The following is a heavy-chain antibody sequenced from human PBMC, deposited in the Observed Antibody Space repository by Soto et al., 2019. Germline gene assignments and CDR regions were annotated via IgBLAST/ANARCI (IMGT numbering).Heavy chain of an antibody. Sequence: QVQLVESGGGVVQPGRSLRLSCAASGFTFSSYGMHWVRQAPGKGLEWVAIISYDGSNKYYADSVKGRFTISRDTSKXXXXXXXXXXXXXXXXXXXXXXXXXXXXXXXXXXYYGMDVWGQGTTVTVSS. CDR1: GFTFSSYG. V-gene: IGHV3-30*03. CDR3: XXXXXXXXXXXXXXYYGMDV. CDR2: ISYDGSNK. J-gene: IGHJ6*02.